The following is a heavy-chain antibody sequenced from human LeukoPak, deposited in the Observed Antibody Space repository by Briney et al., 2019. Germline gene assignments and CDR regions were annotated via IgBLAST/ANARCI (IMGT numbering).Heavy chain of an antibody. J-gene: IGHJ4*02. CDR2: INHSGSP. V-gene: IGHV4-34*01. D-gene: IGHD6-19*01. CDR1: GGPFSYYY. Sequence: SETLSLSCAVYGGPFSYYYWNWIRQPPGKGLEWIGEINHSGSPNYNLSLKSRLTISVDTSKNHFSLQLSSVTAADTSVYYCARGPAFIAVQYSSGRRRDYGGQGTVLRVPS. CDR3: ARGPAFIAVQYSSGRRRDY.